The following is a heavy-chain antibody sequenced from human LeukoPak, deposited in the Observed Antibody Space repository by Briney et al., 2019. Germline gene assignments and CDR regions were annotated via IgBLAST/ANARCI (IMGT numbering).Heavy chain of an antibody. CDR1: GGSISSSNW. CDR3: ARRRGYYGSGSYLSYYYYYMDV. V-gene: IGHV4-4*02. D-gene: IGHD3-10*01. J-gene: IGHJ6*03. Sequence: PSGTLSLTCAVSGGSISSSNWWSWVRQPPGKGLEWIGEIYHSGSTNYNPSLKSRVTISVDTSKNQFSLKLSSVTAADTAVYYCARRRGYYGSGSYLSYYYYYMDVWGKGTTVTISS. CDR2: IYHSGST.